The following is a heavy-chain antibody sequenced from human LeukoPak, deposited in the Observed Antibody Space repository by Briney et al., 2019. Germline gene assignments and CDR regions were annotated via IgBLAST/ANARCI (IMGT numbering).Heavy chain of an antibody. Sequence: SGGSLRLSCAASGFTFSSYGMHWVRQAPGKGLEWVAVISYDGSNKYYADSVKGRFTISRDNSKNTLYLQMNSLRAEDTAVYYCSKELSRGSSLGQGTLVTVSS. CDR3: SKELSRGSS. CDR2: ISYDGSNK. D-gene: IGHD3-10*01. V-gene: IGHV3-30*18. CDR1: GFTFSSYG. J-gene: IGHJ5*02.